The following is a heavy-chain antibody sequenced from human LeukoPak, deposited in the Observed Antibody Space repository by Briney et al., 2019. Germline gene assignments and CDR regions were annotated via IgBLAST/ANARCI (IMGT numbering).Heavy chain of an antibody. J-gene: IGHJ6*02. CDR3: GRDMDV. D-gene: IGHD3-10*01. V-gene: IGHV3-7*01. CDR1: GFTFSTYW. Sequence: GGSLRLSCAASGFTFSTYWMSWVRQAPGKGLEWVANINQDGHGKYYLDSVKGRFTISRDNAKNSLYLQLNSLRAEDTAVYYCGRDMDVWGQGTTVTVSS. CDR2: INQDGHGK.